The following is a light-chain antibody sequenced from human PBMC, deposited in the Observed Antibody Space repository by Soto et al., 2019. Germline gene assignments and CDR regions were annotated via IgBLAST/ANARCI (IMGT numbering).Light chain of an antibody. J-gene: IGKJ1*01. CDR2: CAS. V-gene: IGKV3-15*01. CDR1: QSVRSN. CDR3: QQYNNWPPWT. Sequence: EIVLTQSPATLSVSPGERATLSCRASQSVRSNLAWYQQKPGQAPRLLIYCASTRATGIPARFSGSGSGTEFTLTISSLQSADFAVYYCQQYNNWPPWTFGQGTKVEIK.